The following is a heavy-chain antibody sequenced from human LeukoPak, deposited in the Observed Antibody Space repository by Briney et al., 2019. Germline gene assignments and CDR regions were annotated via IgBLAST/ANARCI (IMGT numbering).Heavy chain of an antibody. V-gene: IGHV4-34*01. Sequence: SETLSLTCAVYGGSFSGYYWSWIRQPPGKGLEWIGEINYSGYTNYNPSLKSRVTISVDTSKSQFSLKLTSVPAADTAVYYCARDGGTHDGLDIWGQGTMVTVSS. CDR3: ARDGGTHDGLDI. CDR1: GGSFSGYY. J-gene: IGHJ3*02. CDR2: INYSGYT. D-gene: IGHD1-7*01.